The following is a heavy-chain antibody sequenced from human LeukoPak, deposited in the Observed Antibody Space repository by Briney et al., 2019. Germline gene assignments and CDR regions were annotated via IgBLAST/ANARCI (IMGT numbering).Heavy chain of an antibody. V-gene: IGHV1-2*02. CDR2: INPNSGGT. Sequence: ASVKVSCKASGYTFTGYYMHWVRQAPGQGLEWMGWINPNSGGTNYAQKFQGRVTMTRDTSISTAYMELSRLRSDDTAVYYCCTIFGVIIGDADYYYYMDVWGKGTTVTVSS. D-gene: IGHD3-3*01. J-gene: IGHJ6*03. CDR3: CTIFGVIIGDADYYYYMDV. CDR1: GYTFTGYY.